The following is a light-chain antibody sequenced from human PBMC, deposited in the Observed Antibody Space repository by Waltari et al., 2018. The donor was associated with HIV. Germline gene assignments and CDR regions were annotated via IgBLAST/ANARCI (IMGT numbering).Light chain of an antibody. J-gene: IGLJ2*01. Sequence: QSVLTQPPSVSAAPGQKVTIPCSGSSSNIGNNYVSWYQQLPGTAPKLLIYDNNKRPSGIPDRFSGSKSGTSATLGITGLQTGDEADYYCGTWDSSLSAYVVFGGGTKLTVL. CDR3: GTWDSSLSAYVV. V-gene: IGLV1-51*01. CDR1: SSNIGNNY. CDR2: DNN.